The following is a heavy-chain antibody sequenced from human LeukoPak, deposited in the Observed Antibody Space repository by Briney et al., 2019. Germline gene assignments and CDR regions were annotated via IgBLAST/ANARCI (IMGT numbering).Heavy chain of an antibody. J-gene: IGHJ4*02. Sequence: GESLKISCKGSGYSFNSYWIGWVRQMPGKGLEWMGIIYPGDSDTRYSPSFQGQVTISADKSISTTYLQWSSLKPSDSAMYYWARHPGFFGGASCYGGGGGSNYFDSWGQGTLVTVSS. CDR2: IYPGDSDT. V-gene: IGHV5-51*01. CDR1: GYSFNSYW. D-gene: IGHD2-2*01. CDR3: ARHPGFFGGASCYGGGGGSNYFDS.